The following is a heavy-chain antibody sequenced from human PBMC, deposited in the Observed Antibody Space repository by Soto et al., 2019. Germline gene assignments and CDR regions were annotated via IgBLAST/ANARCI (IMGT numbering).Heavy chain of an antibody. V-gene: IGHV1-69*02. Sequence: SVKVSRKAFGGTFSSYTISWGGQAPGQGLEWMGRIIPILGIANYAQKFQGRVTITADKSTSTAYMELSSLRSEDTAVYYCARPTTVTTFAFDICGQGTMVTVSS. CDR3: ARPTTVTTFAFDI. J-gene: IGHJ3*02. D-gene: IGHD4-17*01. CDR2: IIPILGIA. CDR1: GGTFSSYT.